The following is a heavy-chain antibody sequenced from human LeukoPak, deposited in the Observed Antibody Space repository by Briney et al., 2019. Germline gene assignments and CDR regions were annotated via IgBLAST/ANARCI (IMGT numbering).Heavy chain of an antibody. CDR3: ARSTVTTHGMDV. D-gene: IGHD4-17*01. CDR2: IYYSGST. Sequence: SETLSLTCTVSGGSISSYYWSWIRQPPGKGLEWIGYIYYSGSTNYNPSLKSRVTISVDTSKNQSSLKLSSVTAADTAVYYCARSTVTTHGMDVWGQGTTVTVSS. CDR1: GGSISSYY. J-gene: IGHJ6*02. V-gene: IGHV4-59*01.